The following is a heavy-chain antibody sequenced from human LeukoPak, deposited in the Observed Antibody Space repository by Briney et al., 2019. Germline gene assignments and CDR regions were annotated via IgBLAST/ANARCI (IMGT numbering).Heavy chain of an antibody. CDR3: ARQGQISAFDI. CDR2: INDSGNT. V-gene: IGHV4-34*01. D-gene: IGHD3-16*02. Sequence: SETLSLTCAVYGGSFSGYHWSWIRQPPGKGLEWIGEINDSGNTNYKSSLKSRLTISADRSKNQFSLKMTSVTAADTAVYYCARQGQISAFDIWGQGNLVIVSS. J-gene: IGHJ4*02. CDR1: GGSFSGYH.